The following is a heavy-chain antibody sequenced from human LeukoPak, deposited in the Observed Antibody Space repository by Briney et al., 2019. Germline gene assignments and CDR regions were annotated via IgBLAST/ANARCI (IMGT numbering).Heavy chain of an antibody. Sequence: GASVKVSCKASGGTFSSYGISWVRQAPGQGLEWMGRIIPILGIANYAQKFQGRVTITADKSTSTAYMELSSLRSEDTAVYYCARGGSFGAFDIWGQGTMVTVSS. V-gene: IGHV1-69*04. CDR1: GGTFSSYG. D-gene: IGHD1-26*01. J-gene: IGHJ3*02. CDR3: ARGGSFGAFDI. CDR2: IIPILGIA.